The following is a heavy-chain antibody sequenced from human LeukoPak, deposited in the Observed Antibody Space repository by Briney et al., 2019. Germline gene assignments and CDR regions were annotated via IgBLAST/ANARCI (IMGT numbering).Heavy chain of an antibody. D-gene: IGHD5-18*01. V-gene: IGHV3-21*01. CDR2: ISSRTNYI. Sequence: PGGSLRLSCAASRFTFSSYSMIWVRQAPGKGLEWVSSISSRTNYIDYADSVKGRFIISRDDARNSLSLQMNTLRAEDTAIYYCARESSSNTAFDYWGQGILVTVSS. CDR3: ARESSSNTAFDY. J-gene: IGHJ4*02. CDR1: RFTFSSYS.